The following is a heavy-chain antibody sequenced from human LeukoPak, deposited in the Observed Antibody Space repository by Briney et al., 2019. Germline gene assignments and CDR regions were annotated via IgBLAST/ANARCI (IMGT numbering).Heavy chain of an antibody. J-gene: IGHJ6*03. CDR2: ISGNGDST. D-gene: IGHD3-10*01. CDR1: GFTFSNYA. V-gene: IGHV3-23*01. CDR3: ARGPLLWFGELLFRSYYYMDV. Sequence: GGSLRLSCSASGFTFSNYAMSWVRQAPGKGLEWVSTISGNGDSTYYADSVKGRFTISRDNFKSTLYLQMNSLRVEDTAVYYCARGPLLWFGELLFRSYYYMDVWGKGTTVTVSS.